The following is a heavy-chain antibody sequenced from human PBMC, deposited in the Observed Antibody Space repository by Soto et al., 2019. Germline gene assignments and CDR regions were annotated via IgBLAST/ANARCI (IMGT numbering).Heavy chain of an antibody. CDR3: AERPYYYDSSGYLPHDAFDI. CDR1: GGTFSSYA. Sequence: SVKVSCKASGGTFSSYAISWVRQAPGQGLEWMGGITPIFGTANYAQKFQGRVTITADESTSTAYMELSSLRSEDTAVYYCAERPYYYDSSGYLPHDAFDIWGQGTMVTVSS. D-gene: IGHD3-22*01. J-gene: IGHJ3*02. V-gene: IGHV1-69*13. CDR2: ITPIFGTA.